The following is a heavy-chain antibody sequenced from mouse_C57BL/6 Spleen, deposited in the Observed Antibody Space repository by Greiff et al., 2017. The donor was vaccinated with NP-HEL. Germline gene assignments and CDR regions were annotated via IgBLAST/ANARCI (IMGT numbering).Heavy chain of an antibody. CDR3: ARGDYYGSSSSYWYFDV. J-gene: IGHJ1*03. D-gene: IGHD1-1*01. CDR1: GFTFSDYG. V-gene: IGHV5-17*01. CDR2: ISSGSSTI. Sequence: EVKLEESGGGLVKPGGSLKLSCAASGFTFSDYGMHWVRQAPEKGLEWVAYISSGSSTIYYADTVKGRFTISRDNAKNTLFLQMTSLRSEDTAMYYCARGDYYGSSSSYWYFDVWGTGTTVTVSS.